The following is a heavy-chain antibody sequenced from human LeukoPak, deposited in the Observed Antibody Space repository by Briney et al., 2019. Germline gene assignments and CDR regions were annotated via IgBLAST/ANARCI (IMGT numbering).Heavy chain of an antibody. D-gene: IGHD3-16*02. V-gene: IGHV3-7*01. J-gene: IGHJ4*02. CDR3: AASSRGSYRYLRPVGPRDY. Sequence: GGSLRLSCAASGFTFSSYWRSWVRQAPGKGLEWVANIKQDGSEKYYVDSVKGRFTISRDNAKNSLYLQMNSLRAEDTAVYYCAASSRGSYRYLRPVGPRDYWGQGTLVTVPS. CDR1: GFTFSSYW. CDR2: IKQDGSEK.